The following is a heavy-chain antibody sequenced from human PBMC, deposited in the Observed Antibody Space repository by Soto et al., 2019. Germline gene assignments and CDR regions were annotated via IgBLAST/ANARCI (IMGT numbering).Heavy chain of an antibody. D-gene: IGHD3-3*02. CDR2: IHSGGST. CDR3: ARAPNPLAHNFFDP. Sequence: SETLSLTCTVSGGSVSSPFYYWTWIRQSPGKGLEWIGSIHSGGSTYYNSPLKSRVSTSVDTSKNQFSLRLSSVTAADTAVYYCARAPNPLAHNFFDPWGQGTLVTVSS. CDR1: GGSVSSPFYY. V-gene: IGHV4-39*01. J-gene: IGHJ5*02.